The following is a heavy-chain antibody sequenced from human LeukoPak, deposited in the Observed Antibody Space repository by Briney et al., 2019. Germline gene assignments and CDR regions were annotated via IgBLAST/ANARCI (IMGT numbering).Heavy chain of an antibody. Sequence: SETLSLTCTVSGGSISSSSYYWGWIRQPPGKGLEWIGSIYYSGSTYYNPSLKSRVTISVDTSKNQFSLKLSSVTAADTAVYYCARQKRGAVDYWGQGTLVTVSS. D-gene: IGHD3-10*01. J-gene: IGHJ4*02. CDR1: GGSISSSSYY. CDR2: IYYSGST. CDR3: ARQKRGAVDY. V-gene: IGHV4-39*01.